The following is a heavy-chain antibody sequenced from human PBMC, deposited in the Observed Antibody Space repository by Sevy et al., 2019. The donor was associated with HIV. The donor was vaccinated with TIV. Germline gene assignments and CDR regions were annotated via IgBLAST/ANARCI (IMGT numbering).Heavy chain of an antibody. V-gene: IGHV3-11*01. J-gene: IGHJ4*01. Sequence: GGSLRLSCAASGFTFTDYYMSWIRQSPGKGLEWVSYISHSGNTIYYADSVNGRFTISRDNAKNSLFLHMTSLTAEDTAFYYCVRNSLKTSAVHLPYYFDFWGQEPWSPSPQ. CDR2: ISHSGNTI. CDR3: VRNSLKTSAVHLPYYFDF. CDR1: GFTFTDYY. D-gene: IGHD3-9*01.